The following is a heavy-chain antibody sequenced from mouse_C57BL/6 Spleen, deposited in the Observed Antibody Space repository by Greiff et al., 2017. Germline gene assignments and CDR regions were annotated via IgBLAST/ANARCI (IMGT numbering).Heavy chain of an antibody. CDR3: ARPPYYDYDEGYFDV. CDR1: GYTFTGYW. CDR2: ILPGSGST. Sequence: QVQLQQSGAELMKPGASVKLSCKATGYTFTGYWIEWVKQRPGHGLEWIGEILPGSGSTNYNEKFKGKATFTADTSSNTAYMQLSSLTTEDSTIYYGARPPYYDYDEGYFDVWGTGTTGTVSS. D-gene: IGHD2-4*01. V-gene: IGHV1-9*01. J-gene: IGHJ1*03.